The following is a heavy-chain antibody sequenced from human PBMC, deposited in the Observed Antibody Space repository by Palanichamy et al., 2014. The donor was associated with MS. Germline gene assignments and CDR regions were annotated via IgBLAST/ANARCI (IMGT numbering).Heavy chain of an antibody. CDR2: ISTSGGSI. J-gene: IGHJ6*02. Sequence: GGSLRLSCAASEFIFSNYNMHWVRQAPGKGLEWVSSISTSGGSIYYAESLKGRSTISRDNAKNSLYLQVTSLRAEGTAVYYCARGRDYDFWSGYLPGMDVWGQGTTVTVSS. D-gene: IGHD3-3*01. V-gene: IGHV3-21*01. CDR3: ARGRDYDFWSGYLPGMDV. CDR1: EFIFSNYN.